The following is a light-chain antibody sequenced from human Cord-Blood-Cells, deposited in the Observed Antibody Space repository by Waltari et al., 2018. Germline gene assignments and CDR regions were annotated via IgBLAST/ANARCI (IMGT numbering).Light chain of an antibody. CDR1: SSDVGGYNK. CDR3: CSYAGSYTYV. V-gene: IGLV2-11*01. CDR2: DVS. J-gene: IGLJ1*01. Sequence: QSALTQPRSVSGAPGQSVTISCTGTSSDVGGYNKVPWYQQHPGKAPKLMIYDVSKRPSGVPDRFSGSKSGNTASLTISGLQAEDEADYYCCSYAGSYTYVFGTGTKVTVL.